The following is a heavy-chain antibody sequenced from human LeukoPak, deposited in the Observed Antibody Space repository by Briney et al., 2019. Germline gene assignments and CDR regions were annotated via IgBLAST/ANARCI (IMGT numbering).Heavy chain of an antibody. V-gene: IGHV4-31*03. Sequence: SETLSLTCTVSGGSITSGGYYWSWIRQHPGKGLEWIGYIYYSGGTYYNPSPKSRAAISVDTSKNQFSLKLSSVTAADTAVYYCARDVGRGYDILTGYDGRAFDIWGQGTMVTFSS. D-gene: IGHD3-9*01. CDR1: GGSITSGGYY. CDR2: IYYSGGT. J-gene: IGHJ3*02. CDR3: ARDVGRGYDILTGYDGRAFDI.